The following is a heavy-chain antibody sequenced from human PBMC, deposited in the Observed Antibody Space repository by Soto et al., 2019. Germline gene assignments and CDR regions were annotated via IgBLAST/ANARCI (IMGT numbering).Heavy chain of an antibody. CDR3: ARDHGISPFAVYKMYNWGMVV. V-gene: IGHV1-18*03. CDR1: GYTFTSSG. Sequence: ASVQVSCKASGYTFTSSGIILVRQAPGQGHERMGWLSTDNGNTKYAQNLQRRVSMTTDTSTSTAYMGLRSLRSGDLAVYYRARDHGISPFAVYKMYNWGMVVWGQGTKVTVSS. J-gene: IGHJ6*02. D-gene: IGHD1-1*01. CDR2: LSTDNGNT.